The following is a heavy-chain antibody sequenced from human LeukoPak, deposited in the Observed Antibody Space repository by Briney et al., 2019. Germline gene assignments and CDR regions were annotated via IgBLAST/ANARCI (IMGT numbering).Heavy chain of an antibody. CDR2: ISNDGSEK. Sequence: GESLRLSCAASGFALSNFAMYWVRQAPGKGLEWVAVISNDGSEKHYANSVRGRFTISRDYSGNMLFLQMNGLTMGDTAVYYCAKDGRFYDAGRLSRGPKTSYYYSGMDVWGHGTTVTVSS. D-gene: IGHD3-10*01. V-gene: IGHV3-33*03. CDR3: AKDGRFYDAGRLSRGPKTSYYYSGMDV. CDR1: GFALSNFA. J-gene: IGHJ6*02.